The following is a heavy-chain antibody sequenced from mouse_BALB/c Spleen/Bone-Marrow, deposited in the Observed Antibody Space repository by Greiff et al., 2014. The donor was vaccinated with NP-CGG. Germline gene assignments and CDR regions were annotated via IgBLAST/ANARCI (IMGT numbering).Heavy chain of an antibody. CDR2: IYPGNGDT. V-gene: IGHV1-12*01. CDR1: GYTFTSYN. Sequence: QVQLQQPGAELVKPGASVKMSCKASGYTFTSYNMHWVKQTPGQGLEWIGAIYPGNGDTSYNQKFKGKATLTADKSSSTAYMQLSSLTSEDSAVYYCAGEDYGNSCYAKDYWGQGTSVTVSS. D-gene: IGHD2-1*01. J-gene: IGHJ4*01. CDR3: AGEDYGNSCYAKDY.